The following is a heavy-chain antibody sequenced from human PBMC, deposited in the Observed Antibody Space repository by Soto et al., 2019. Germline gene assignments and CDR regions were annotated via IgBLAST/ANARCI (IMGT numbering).Heavy chain of an antibody. CDR2: IYPGDSDT. CDR1: GYSFTSYW. D-gene: IGHD6-19*01. CDR3: ARHVVSSGWYLSYYFDY. V-gene: IGHV5-51*01. Sequence: GESLKISCKGSGYSFTSYWIGWVRQIPGKGLEWMGIIYPGDSDTRYSPSFQGQVTISADKSISTAYLQWSSLKASDTAMYYCARHVVSSGWYLSYYFDYWGQGTLVTVSS. J-gene: IGHJ4*02.